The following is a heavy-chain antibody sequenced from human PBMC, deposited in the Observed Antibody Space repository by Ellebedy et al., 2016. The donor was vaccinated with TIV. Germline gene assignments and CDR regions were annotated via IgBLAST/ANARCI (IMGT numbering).Heavy chain of an antibody. D-gene: IGHD2-21*01. CDR1: GFSFSTYW. Sequence: GGSLRLSCAASGFSFSTYWMFWVSQAPGKGLVWVSRINTHGTITDYADSVKGRFTISRDNSKNTLYLQMNRLRADDTAVYYCARDYCGYWGQGTLVTVSS. CDR2: INTHGTIT. CDR3: ARDYCGY. V-gene: IGHV3-74*01. J-gene: IGHJ4*02.